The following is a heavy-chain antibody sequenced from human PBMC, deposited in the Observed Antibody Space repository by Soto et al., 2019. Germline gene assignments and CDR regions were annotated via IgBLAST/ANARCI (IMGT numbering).Heavy chain of an antibody. D-gene: IGHD6-6*01. CDR3: ARGRDGDY. Sequence: QVHLVQSGAEVKKLGASVKVSCKGSGYAFTTYGITWVRQAPGQGLEWMGWISAHNGNTNYAQKLQGRVTVTRDTSTSTAYMELRSLRSDDTAVYYCARGRDGDYWGQGALVTVSS. CDR1: GYAFTTYG. J-gene: IGHJ4*02. V-gene: IGHV1-18*01. CDR2: ISAHNGNT.